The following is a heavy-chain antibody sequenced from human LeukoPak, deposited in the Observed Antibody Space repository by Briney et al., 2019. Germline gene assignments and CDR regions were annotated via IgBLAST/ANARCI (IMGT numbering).Heavy chain of an antibody. CDR1: GGSVSSGNYY. V-gene: IGHV4-61*01. J-gene: IGHJ4*02. Sequence: SETLSLTCTVSGGSVSSGNYYWSWFRQPPGKGLEWIGYVIYSGSTNYNPSLKSRVAISVDTSKNQFSLKVSSVTAADTAVYYCASGGPYSGYIYWGQGTLVTVSS. CDR2: VIYSGST. CDR3: ASGGPYSGYIY. D-gene: IGHD5-12*01.